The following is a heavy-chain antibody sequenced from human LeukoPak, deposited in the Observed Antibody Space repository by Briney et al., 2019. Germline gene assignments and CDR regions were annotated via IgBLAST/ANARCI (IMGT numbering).Heavy chain of an antibody. CDR1: GDSFSSNSAA. Sequence: SQTLSLTCAISGDSFSSNSAAWNWIRQSPSRGLEWLGRTYYRSKWYNDYAVSVKSRITINPDTSKNQFSLQLNSVTPEDTAVYYCARDRELEWLLHYGMDVWGQGTTVTVSS. J-gene: IGHJ6*02. V-gene: IGHV6-1*01. D-gene: IGHD3-3*01. CDR2: TYYRSKWYN. CDR3: ARDRELEWLLHYGMDV.